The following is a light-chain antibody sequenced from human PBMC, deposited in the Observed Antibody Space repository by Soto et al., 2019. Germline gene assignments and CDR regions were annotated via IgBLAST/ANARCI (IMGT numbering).Light chain of an antibody. J-gene: IGKJ4*01. V-gene: IGKV3-15*01. CDR3: QQYNHWPRMLS. Sequence: EILLTQSPVTLSLSPGARATLSCRASQSVTSNLAWYQQRHAQAPRLLIFDTASRATAVPARFSGSGSGTEFTLTIASLQSEHVAVYNCQQYNHWPRMLSFGGGTRVEL. CDR1: QSVTSN. CDR2: DTA.